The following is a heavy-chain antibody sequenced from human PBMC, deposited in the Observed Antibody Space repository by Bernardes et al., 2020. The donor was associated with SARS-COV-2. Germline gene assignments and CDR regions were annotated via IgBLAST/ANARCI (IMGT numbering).Heavy chain of an antibody. D-gene: IGHD2-8*01. V-gene: IGHV3-30*18. Sequence: GALRLSCAASGFSFNNYAMHWVRQAPGKGLEWVADISYEGSKRNFADSVEGRFTVSRDSAKNMVHLQMNSLRSEDTAMYYCAKARSLFMLYYDDAFDIWGQGTMVIVSS. CDR3: AKARSLFMLYYDDAFDI. CDR2: ISYEGSKR. J-gene: IGHJ3*02. CDR1: GFSFNNYA.